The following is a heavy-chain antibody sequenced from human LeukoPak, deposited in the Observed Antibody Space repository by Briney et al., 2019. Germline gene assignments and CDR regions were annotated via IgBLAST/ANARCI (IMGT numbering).Heavy chain of an antibody. CDR2: IYTSGST. D-gene: IGHD6-6*01. V-gene: IGHV4-61*02. CDR1: GGSISSGSYY. Sequence: PSETLSLTCTVSGGSISSGSYYWSWIRQPAGKGLEWIGRIYTSGSTNYNPSLKSRVTISVDTSKNQFSLKLSSVTAADTAVYFCARFSIAPFSTRGXDYWGQGXLVTVSS. J-gene: IGHJ4*02. CDR3: ARFSIAPFSTRGXDY.